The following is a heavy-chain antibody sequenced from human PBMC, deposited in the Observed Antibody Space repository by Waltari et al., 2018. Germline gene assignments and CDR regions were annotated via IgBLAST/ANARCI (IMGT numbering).Heavy chain of an antibody. CDR3: ARDRGYQQFDF. D-gene: IGHD2-2*01. CDR2: ISGSGGTT. Sequence: EVQLLESGGGSIQPGGSLRLSCAASGFIFSKSAMGWVRQAPGKGLEWVSGISGSGGTTSYADTVKGRFTISRDNAKNSLYLNLNSLRVEDSAVYYCARDRGYQQFDFWGQGTLVTVSS. V-gene: IGHV3-23*01. CDR1: GFIFSKSA. J-gene: IGHJ4*02.